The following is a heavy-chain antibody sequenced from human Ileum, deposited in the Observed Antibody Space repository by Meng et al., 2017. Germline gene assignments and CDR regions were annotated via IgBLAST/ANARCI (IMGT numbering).Heavy chain of an antibody. J-gene: IGHJ3*01. CDR2: ISYDGSDK. Sequence: GESLKISCAASGFTFSSFAMHWVRQAPGKGLEWVALISYDGSDKYYADSVKGRFTISRDDSKNTLFLQMNSLRAEDTAVFYCVRSRGGGVSGSYVAYDVWGQGTMVTVSS. CDR1: GFTFSSFA. CDR3: VRSRGGGVSGSYVAYDV. V-gene: IGHV3-30*01. D-gene: IGHD5-12*01.